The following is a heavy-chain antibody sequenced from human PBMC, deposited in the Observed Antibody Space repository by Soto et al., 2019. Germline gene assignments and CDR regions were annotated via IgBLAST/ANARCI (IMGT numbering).Heavy chain of an antibody. CDR2: VSGGSGTT. Sequence: EVQLLESGGGLVQPGGSLRISCAVSGFSFSTYGVTWVRQAPGKGLEWVSGVSGGSGTTHYADSVKGRFTITGDTSKNTVYLQMNSLRVEDTAVYYCAKWNGYGDHWGQGTLVTVSS. CDR1: GFSFSTYG. J-gene: IGHJ4*02. CDR3: AKWNGYGDH. V-gene: IGHV3-23*01. D-gene: IGHD1-1*01.